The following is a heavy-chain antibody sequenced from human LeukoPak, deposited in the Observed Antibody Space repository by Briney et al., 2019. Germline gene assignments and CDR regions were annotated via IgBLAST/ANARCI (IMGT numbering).Heavy chain of an antibody. D-gene: IGHD6-19*01. V-gene: IGHV4-59*01. CDR1: GGSISSYY. J-gene: IGHJ4*02. CDR2: IYYSGTT. CDR3: ARAAEYSSGWYLFDF. Sequence: SETLSLTCTVSGGSISSYYWSWIRQPPGKGLEWIGYIYYSGTTNYNPSLKSRVTISVDTSKDQLSLKLSSVTAADTAVYYCARAAEYSSGWYLFDFWGQGILVTVSA.